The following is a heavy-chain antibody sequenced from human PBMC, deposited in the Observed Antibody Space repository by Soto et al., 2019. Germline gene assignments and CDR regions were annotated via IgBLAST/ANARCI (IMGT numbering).Heavy chain of an antibody. V-gene: IGHV3-30*18. D-gene: IGHD6-6*01. CDR2: ISYDGSNK. Sequence: QVQLVESGGGVVQPGRSLRLSCAASGFTFSSYGMHWVRQAPGKGLEWVAVISYDGSNKYYADSVKGRFTISRDNSKNKLYLQMNSLRAEDTAVYYCAKDGGPFSSSSPLDYWGQGTLVTVSS. CDR3: AKDGGPFSSSSPLDY. J-gene: IGHJ4*02. CDR1: GFTFSSYG.